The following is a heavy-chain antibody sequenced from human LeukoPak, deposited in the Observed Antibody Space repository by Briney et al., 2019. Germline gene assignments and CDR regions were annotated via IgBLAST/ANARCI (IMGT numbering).Heavy chain of an antibody. CDR3: AKDLVVGASV. J-gene: IGHJ4*02. CDR2: ITGSHGPT. CDR1: GFTFSNFA. D-gene: IGHD1-26*01. V-gene: IGHV3-23*01. Sequence: HPGGSLRPSCAASGFTFSNFAMTWVRQAPGKGLEWVSSITGSHGPTYNTDSVKGRFTISRDNSQNTLYLQMNSLRAEDTAVYYCAKDLVVGASVWGQGTLVTVSS.